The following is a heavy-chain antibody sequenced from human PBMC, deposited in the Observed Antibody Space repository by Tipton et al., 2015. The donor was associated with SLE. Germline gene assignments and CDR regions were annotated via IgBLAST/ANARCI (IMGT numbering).Heavy chain of an antibody. V-gene: IGHV4-39*02. CDR2: IYYSGST. J-gene: IGHJ4*02. CDR3: ARDWVGAAAG. CDR1: GGSISSSSYY. Sequence: TLSLTCTVSGGSISSSSYYWGWIRQPPGKGLEWIGSIYYSGSTYYNPSLKSRVTISVDTPKNQFSLKLSSVTAADTAVYYCARDWVGAAAGWGQGTLVTVSS. D-gene: IGHD6-13*01.